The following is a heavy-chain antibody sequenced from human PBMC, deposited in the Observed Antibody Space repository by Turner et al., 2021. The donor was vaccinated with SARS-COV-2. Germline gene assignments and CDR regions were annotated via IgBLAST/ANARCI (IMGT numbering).Heavy chain of an antibody. CDR3: AKDLGIWYPDY. V-gene: IGHV3-23*01. CDR2: ISGSGGST. J-gene: IGHJ4*02. Sequence: EVQLLESGVGLVQPGGSLRLSCAAFGLTFSRYAMTWVRQAPGKGLEWISAISGSGGSTYYADSVRGRFTISRDNSKNTLYLQMNSLRAEDTALYYCAKDLGIWYPDYWGQGTLVTVSS. CDR1: GLTFSRYA. D-gene: IGHD6-13*01.